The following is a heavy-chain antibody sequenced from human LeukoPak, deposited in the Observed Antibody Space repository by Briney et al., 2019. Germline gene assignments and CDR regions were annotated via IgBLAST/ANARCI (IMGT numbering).Heavy chain of an antibody. D-gene: IGHD2-15*01. J-gene: IGHJ4*02. Sequence: PSETLSLTCAVYGGPFSGYYWSWIRLPPGKGLEWIGEINHSGSTNYNPSLKSRVTISVDTSKNQFSLKLSSVTAADTAVYYCARYDRVVVGAATPGPSYYFDYWRQASLVTVCS. V-gene: IGHV4-34*01. CDR2: INHSGST. CDR3: ARYDRVVVGAATPGPSYYFDY. CDR1: GGPFSGYY.